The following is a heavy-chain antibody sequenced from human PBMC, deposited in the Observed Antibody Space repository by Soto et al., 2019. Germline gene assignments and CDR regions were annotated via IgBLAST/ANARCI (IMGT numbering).Heavy chain of an antibody. CDR3: TLGSWSAETFDI. J-gene: IGHJ3*02. CDR1: GGTFSTYT. V-gene: IGHV1-69*02. Sequence: PGESLKISCKGSGGTFSTYTIIWVRQAPGQGLEWMGRILPMLDITNSAQRFQGRVTITADKSTSTAYLELSSLRSEDTAVYYCTLGSWSAETFDIWGRGTMVTVSS. CDR2: ILPMLDIT. D-gene: IGHD6-13*01.